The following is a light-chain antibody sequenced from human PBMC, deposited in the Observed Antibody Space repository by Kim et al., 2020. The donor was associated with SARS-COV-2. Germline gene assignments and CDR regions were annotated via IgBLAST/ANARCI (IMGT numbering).Light chain of an antibody. CDR1: QSVSSIY. V-gene: IGKV3-20*01. CDR2: GAS. J-gene: IGKJ5*01. CDR3: QQYGSTPIT. Sequence: EVVLTQSPGTLSLPPGERATLSCRASQSVSSIYLAWYQQKPGQSPRLLIYGASSRATGIPDRFSGSGSGTDFTLTISRLEPEDFAVYYCQQYGSTPITVGQGTRLEIK.